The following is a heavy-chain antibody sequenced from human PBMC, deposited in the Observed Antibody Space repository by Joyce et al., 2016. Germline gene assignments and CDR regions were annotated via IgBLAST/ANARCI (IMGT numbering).Heavy chain of an antibody. V-gene: IGHV4-34*02. CDR1: GGSFSGYY. Sequence: QVQLQQWGGGLLKPSETLSLTCAVYGGSFSGYYWSWIRQPPGKGLEWIGEVNHSGSPSYDESLKSRVTISVDTSKNQLSLNLTSVTAADTAVYFCARGLVVTGTRVRGYNYGYSSWGQGTLVTVSS. CDR2: VNHSGSP. D-gene: IGHD5-18*01. J-gene: IGHJ5*02. CDR3: ARGLVVTGTRVRGYNYGYSS.